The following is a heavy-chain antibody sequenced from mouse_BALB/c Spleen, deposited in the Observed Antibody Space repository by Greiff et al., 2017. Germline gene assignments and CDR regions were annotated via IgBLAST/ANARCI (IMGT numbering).Heavy chain of an antibody. D-gene: IGHD4-1*01. Sequence: EVKLMESGGGLVQPGGSRKLSCAASGFTFSSFGMHWVRQAPEKGLEWVAYISSGSSTIYYADTVKGRFTISRDNPKNTLFLQMTSLRSEDTAMYYCARVGASWDRGAWFAYWGQGTLVTVSA. V-gene: IGHV5-17*02. CDR1: GFTFSSFG. CDR2: ISSGSSTI. J-gene: IGHJ3*01. CDR3: ARVGASWDRGAWFAY.